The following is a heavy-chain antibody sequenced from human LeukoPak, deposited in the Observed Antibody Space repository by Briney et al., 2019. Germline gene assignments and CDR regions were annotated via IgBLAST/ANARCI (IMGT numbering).Heavy chain of an antibody. Sequence: SVKVSCKASGGTFSSYAISWVRQAPGQGLEWMGRIIPIFGTANYAQKFQGRVTITTDESTSTAYMELSSLRSEDTAVYYCARDRIRGYSYGITNYFDYWGQGTLVTVFS. CDR1: GGTFSSYA. CDR2: IIPIFGTA. J-gene: IGHJ4*02. V-gene: IGHV1-69*05. D-gene: IGHD5-18*01. CDR3: ARDRIRGYSYGITNYFDY.